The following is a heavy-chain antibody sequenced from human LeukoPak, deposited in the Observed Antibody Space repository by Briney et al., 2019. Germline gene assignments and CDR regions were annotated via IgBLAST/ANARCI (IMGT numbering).Heavy chain of an antibody. Sequence: SETLSLTCTVSGGSISSSSYYWGWIRQPPGKGLEWIGSIYYSGSTYYNPSLKSRVTISVDTSKNQFSLKLSSVTAADTAVYYCAREIYPAKKAKDYWGQGTLVTVSA. J-gene: IGHJ4*02. CDR2: IYYSGST. CDR1: GGSISSSSYY. D-gene: IGHD2-15*01. CDR3: AREIYPAKKAKDY. V-gene: IGHV4-39*02.